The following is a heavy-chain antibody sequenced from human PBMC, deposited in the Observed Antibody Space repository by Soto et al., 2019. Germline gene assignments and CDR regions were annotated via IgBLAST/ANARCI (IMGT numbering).Heavy chain of an antibody. D-gene: IGHD5-18*01. CDR2: ISWNSGSI. CDR3: AKDLYVDTSGDYYYGMDV. CDR1: GFTFDDYA. J-gene: IGHJ6*02. Sequence: GGSLRLSCAASGFTFDDYAMHWVRQAPGKGLEWVSGISWNSGSIGYADPVKGRFTISRDNAKNSLYLQMNSLRAEDTALYYCAKDLYVDTSGDYYYGMDVWGQGTTVTVSS. V-gene: IGHV3-9*01.